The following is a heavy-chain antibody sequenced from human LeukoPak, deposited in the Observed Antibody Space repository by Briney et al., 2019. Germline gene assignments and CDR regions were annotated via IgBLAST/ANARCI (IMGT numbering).Heavy chain of an antibody. V-gene: IGHV3-23*01. CDR3: AELGITMIGGV. D-gene: IGHD3-10*02. CDR2: ISVSGGST. J-gene: IGHJ6*04. CDR1: GFTFSSYV. Sequence: GGSLRLSCAVSGFTFSSYVMSWVRQAPGKGLEWVSAISVSGGSTYYAVSVKGRFTISRDNAKNSLYLQMNSLRAEDTAVYYCAELGITMIGGVWGKGTTVTISS.